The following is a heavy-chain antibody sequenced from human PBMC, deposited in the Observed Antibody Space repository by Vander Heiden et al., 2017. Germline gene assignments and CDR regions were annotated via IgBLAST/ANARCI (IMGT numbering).Heavy chain of an antibody. CDR1: GTSVTSGDYY. V-gene: IGHV4-61*03. D-gene: IGHD3-16*01. CDR3: SRNDY. Sequence: QVQLRESGPGLVKPLETLSLTCSVSGTSVTSGDYYWSWIRQVPGKRLEWLGYIAHDGNTYYRPSPSLKSRVTVSMDTSRNDVSLSLELVTAADTAVYYCSRNDYWGQGVLVTVSS. J-gene: IGHJ1*01. CDR2: IAHDGNT.